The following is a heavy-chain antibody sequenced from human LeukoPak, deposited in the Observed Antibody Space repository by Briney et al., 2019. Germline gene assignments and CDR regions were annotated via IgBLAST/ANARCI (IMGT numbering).Heavy chain of an antibody. Sequence: GGSLRLSCAASGFTFSSYAMSWVRQAPGKGLEWVSAISGSGGSTYYADSVKGRFTISRDNSKNTLYLQMNSLRAEDTAVYCCAKDFWFLEWLSFDYWGQGTLVTVSS. CDR2: ISGSGGST. V-gene: IGHV3-23*01. CDR3: AKDFWFLEWLSFDY. D-gene: IGHD3-3*01. J-gene: IGHJ4*02. CDR1: GFTFSSYA.